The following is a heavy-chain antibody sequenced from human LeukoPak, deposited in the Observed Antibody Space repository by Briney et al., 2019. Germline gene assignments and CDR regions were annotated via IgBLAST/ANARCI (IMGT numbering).Heavy chain of an antibody. CDR2: INHSGST. V-gene: IGHV4-34*01. D-gene: IGHD4-23*01. J-gene: IGHJ5*02. Sequence: SETLSLTCAVYGGSFSGYYWSWIRQPPGKGLEWIGEINHSGSTNYNPSLKSRVTISVDTSKNRFSLKLSSVTAADTAVYYCARVRWGNWFDPWGQGTLVTVSS. CDR1: GGSFSGYY. CDR3: ARVRWGNWFDP.